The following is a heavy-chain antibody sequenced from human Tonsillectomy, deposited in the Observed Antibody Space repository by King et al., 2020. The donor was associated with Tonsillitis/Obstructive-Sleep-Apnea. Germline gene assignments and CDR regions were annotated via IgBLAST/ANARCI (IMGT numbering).Heavy chain of an antibody. Sequence: VQLKQWGAGLLKPSETLSLTCAVYGGSFSGYYWSWIRQPPGKGLEWIGEINHSGSTNYNPSLKSRVTISVDTSKNHFSLRLSSVTAADTAVYYCARSNDYMDVWGKGTTVTVSS. V-gene: IGHV4-34*01. CDR3: ARSNDYMDV. CDR2: INHSGST. J-gene: IGHJ6*03. CDR1: GGSFSGYY. D-gene: IGHD2-8*01.